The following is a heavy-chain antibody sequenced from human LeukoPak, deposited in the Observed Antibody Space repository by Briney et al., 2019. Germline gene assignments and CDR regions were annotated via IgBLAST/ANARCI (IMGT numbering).Heavy chain of an antibody. V-gene: IGHV3-7*05. Sequence: GGSLRLSCAASGFTFSSYWMSWVRQAPGKGLEWVANIRQAGNVKHYVDSVKGRFTISRDNAKNSLYLQMNSLRAEDTAVYYCARDGSETYYDFWSGYPPAGYYDYWGQGTLVTVSP. CDR3: ARDGSETYYDFWSGYPPAGYYDY. CDR1: GFTFSSYW. J-gene: IGHJ4*02. D-gene: IGHD3-3*01. CDR2: IRQAGNVK.